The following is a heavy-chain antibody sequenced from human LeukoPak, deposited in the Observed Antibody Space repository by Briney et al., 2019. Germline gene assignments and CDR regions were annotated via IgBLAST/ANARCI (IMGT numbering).Heavy chain of an antibody. CDR1: GGSISNTNYY. J-gene: IGHJ4*02. Sequence: SSETLSLTCTVSGGSISNTNYYWGWIRQPPGKGLEWIGTIYHSGSTYYNPSLKSRVTISVDTSMNQFSLKLRSVTAADTAVYYCARHHVGLIVATPFHSWGQGTLVTVSS. D-gene: IGHD2-15*01. V-gene: IGHV4-39*01. CDR2: IYHSGST. CDR3: ARHHVGLIVATPFHS.